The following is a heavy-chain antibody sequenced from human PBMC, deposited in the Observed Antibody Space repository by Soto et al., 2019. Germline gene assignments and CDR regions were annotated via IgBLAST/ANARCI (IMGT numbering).Heavy chain of an antibody. J-gene: IGHJ5*02. Sequence: QPGGSLRLSCAASGFTFSSYGMHWVRQAPGKGLEWVAVISYDGSNKYYADSVKGRFTISRDNSKNTLYLQMNSLRAEDTAVYYCAKDAVTTLSLGWFDPWGQGTLVTVS. D-gene: IGHD4-17*01. V-gene: IGHV3-30*18. CDR1: GFTFSSYG. CDR3: AKDAVTTLSLGWFDP. CDR2: ISYDGSNK.